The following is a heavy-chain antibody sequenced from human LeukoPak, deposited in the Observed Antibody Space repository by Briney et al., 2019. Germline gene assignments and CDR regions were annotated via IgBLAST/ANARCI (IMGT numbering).Heavy chain of an antibody. V-gene: IGHV3-7*01. D-gene: IGHD3-16*01. CDR1: GFTFSDSW. J-gene: IGHJ6*02. Sequence: GGTLRLSCAASGFTFSDSWMSWVRQAPGKGLEWVANMNQDGSAKDYVDSVKGRFTISRDNARNSLYLQMSSLRAEDTAVYYCATYTHWVAGDVWGQGTTVTVSS. CDR3: ATYTHWVAGDV. CDR2: MNQDGSAK.